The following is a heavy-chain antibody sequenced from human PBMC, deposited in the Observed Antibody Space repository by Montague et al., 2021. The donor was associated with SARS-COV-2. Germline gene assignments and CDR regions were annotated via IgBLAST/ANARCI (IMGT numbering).Heavy chain of an antibody. CDR1: GDSVSTNSGT. J-gene: IGHJ4*02. CDR3: ARAERGSCGDGNCYQYFFNY. CDR2: TCYRSEWYS. D-gene: IGHD2-15*01. Sequence: CAIPGDSVSTNSGTWNWVRLSPSRGLEWLGRTCYRSEWYSDYSVSVKSRISINPDTSKNQFSLQLNSVTPEDTAVYYCARAERGSCGDGNCYQYFFNYWGQGTLVTVSS. V-gene: IGHV6-1*01.